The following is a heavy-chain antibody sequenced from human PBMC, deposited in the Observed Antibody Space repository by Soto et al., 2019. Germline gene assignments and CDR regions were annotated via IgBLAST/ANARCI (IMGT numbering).Heavy chain of an antibody. CDR3: AKGHPTMFRGVTRFDY. D-gene: IGHD3-10*01. J-gene: IGHJ4*02. CDR2: ISYDGSNE. V-gene: IGHV3-30*18. Sequence: QVQLVESGGGVVQPGRSLRLSCAASGFTFSSYGMHWVRQAPGKGLEWVAAISYDGSNEYYADSVKGRFTISRDNSKNTLYLQMTSLSAEDTAVYYCAKGHPTMFRGVTRFDYWGQGTLVTVSS. CDR1: GFTFSSYG.